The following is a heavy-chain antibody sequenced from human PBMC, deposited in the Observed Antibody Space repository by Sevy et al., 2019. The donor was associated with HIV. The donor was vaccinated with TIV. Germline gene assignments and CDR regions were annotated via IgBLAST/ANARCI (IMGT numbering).Heavy chain of an antibody. CDR1: GGSFNNYY. V-gene: IGHV4-59*01. J-gene: IGHJ4*02. CDR3: ARESIATVGDFDY. Sequence: SETLSLTCTVSGGSFNNYYWSWIRQPPGKGLQWIGYIYYSGSTNYNSSLKSRVTMSLDTSKNQFSLKLSSVTAADTAIYYCARESIATVGDFDYWGQGTLVTVSS. D-gene: IGHD6-13*01. CDR2: IYYSGST.